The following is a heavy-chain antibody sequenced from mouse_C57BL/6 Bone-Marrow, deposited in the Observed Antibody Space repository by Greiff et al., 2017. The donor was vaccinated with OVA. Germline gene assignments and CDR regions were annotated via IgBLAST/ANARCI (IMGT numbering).Heavy chain of an antibody. J-gene: IGHJ2*01. D-gene: IGHD1-1*01. CDR3: AREGEIYYYGSSPLDY. Sequence: LVESGPELVKPGASVKLSCKASGYTFTSYDINWVKQRPGQGLEWIGWIYPRDGSTKYNEKFKGKATLTVDTSSSTAYMELHSLTSEDSAVYFCAREGEIYYYGSSPLDYWGQGTTLTVSS. CDR1: GYTFTSYD. CDR2: IYPRDGST. V-gene: IGHV1-85*01.